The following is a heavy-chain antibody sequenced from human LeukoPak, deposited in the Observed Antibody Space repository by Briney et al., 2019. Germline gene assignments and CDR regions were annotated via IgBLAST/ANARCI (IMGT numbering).Heavy chain of an antibody. CDR3: ARAYGSGRVDWFDP. V-gene: IGHV4-34*01. CDR1: GVSFSGYY. Sequence: PSETLSLTCAVYGVSFSGYYWTWIRQPPGKGLEWIGEINHSGSTNYNPSLKSRVTISVDTSKNQFSLKLSSVTAADTAVYYCARAYGSGRVDWFDPWGQGTLVTVSS. D-gene: IGHD3-10*01. J-gene: IGHJ5*02. CDR2: INHSGST.